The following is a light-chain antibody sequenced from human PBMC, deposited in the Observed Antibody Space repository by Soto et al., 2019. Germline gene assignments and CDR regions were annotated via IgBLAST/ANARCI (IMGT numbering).Light chain of an antibody. CDR1: SSNIGAGYD. CDR2: GNS. V-gene: IGLV1-40*01. J-gene: IGLJ3*02. CDR3: RSYATSRGVSV. Sequence: QSVLTQPPSVSGAPGQRVTISCTGSSSNIGAGYDVHWYQQLPGTAPKLLIYGNSNRPSGVPDRFSGSKSGTSASLAITGRRAGEEADYYCRSYATSRGVSVFGGGTKLTVL.